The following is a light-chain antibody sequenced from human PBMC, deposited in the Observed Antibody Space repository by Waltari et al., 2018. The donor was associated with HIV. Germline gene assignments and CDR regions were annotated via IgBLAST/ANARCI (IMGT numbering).Light chain of an antibody. Sequence: QSALPQPASVSGSPGQSITISCTGTSRDVGGYNYVSWYQQHPGKAPKLMIYEVSNRPSGVSNRFSGSKSGNTASLTISGLQAEDEADYYCSSYTSSSVLFGGGTKVTVL. CDR3: SSYTSSSVL. CDR1: SRDVGGYNY. CDR2: EVS. V-gene: IGLV2-14*01. J-gene: IGLJ2*01.